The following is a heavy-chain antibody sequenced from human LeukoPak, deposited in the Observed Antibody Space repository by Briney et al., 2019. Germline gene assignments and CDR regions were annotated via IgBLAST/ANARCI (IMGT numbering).Heavy chain of an antibody. CDR1: GFSFSSYW. CDR2: IKYDTSEK. D-gene: IGHD3-22*01. V-gene: IGHV3-7*01. J-gene: IGHJ6*03. Sequence: PGGSLRLSCAASGFSFSSYWMSWVRRAPGKGLEWVASIKYDTSEKHYVDSVKGRFTISRDNAKNSLSLQMDSLRAEDTAVYYCARGEDSTGYYYKYYYYYMDVWGKGTAVTVSS. CDR3: ARGEDSTGYYYKYYYYYMDV.